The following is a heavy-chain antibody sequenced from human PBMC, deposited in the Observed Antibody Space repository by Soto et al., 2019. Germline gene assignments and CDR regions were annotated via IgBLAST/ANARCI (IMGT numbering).Heavy chain of an antibody. J-gene: IGHJ5*02. CDR1: GGSIGSSSYY. CDR3: AREGYDFWSGTRAWFDP. Sequence: SETLSLTCTVSGGSIGSSSYYWGWIRQPPGKGLEWIGTTSYSGTTYHSPSLKSRVTISVDTSKTQFSLKLSSVTAADTAVYYCAREGYDFWSGTRAWFDPWGQGTLVTVSS. D-gene: IGHD3-3*01. V-gene: IGHV4-39*07. CDR2: TSYSGTT.